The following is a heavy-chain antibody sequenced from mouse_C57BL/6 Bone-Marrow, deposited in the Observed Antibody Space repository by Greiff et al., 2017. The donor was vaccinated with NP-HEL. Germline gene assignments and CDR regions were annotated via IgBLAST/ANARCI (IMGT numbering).Heavy chain of an antibody. V-gene: IGHV2-6-1*01. J-gene: IGHJ4*01. CDR1: GFSLTSYG. D-gene: IGHD2-4*01. CDR3: ARHGGYDYHYYAMDY. Sequence: QVQLKESGPGLVAPSQSLSITCTVSGFSLTSYGVHWVRQPPGKGLEWLVVIWSDGSTTYNSALKSRLSISKDNSKSQVFLKMNSLQTDDTAMYYCARHGGYDYHYYAMDYWGQGTSVTVSS. CDR2: IWSDGST.